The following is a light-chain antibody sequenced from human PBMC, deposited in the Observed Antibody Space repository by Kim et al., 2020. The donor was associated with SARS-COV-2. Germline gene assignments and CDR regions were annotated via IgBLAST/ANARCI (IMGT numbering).Light chain of an antibody. J-gene: IGLJ3*02. V-gene: IGLV1-44*01. CDR2: TND. CDR1: NSNIGKNT. Sequence: GQRVTISSTGSNSNIGKNTVNWFQQFPGTAPKLVVYTNDQRPSGVPDRFSGSKSGTSASLAISGLRSEDEGDYYCAAWDDSLDSPVFGGGTQLTVL. CDR3: AAWDDSLDSPV.